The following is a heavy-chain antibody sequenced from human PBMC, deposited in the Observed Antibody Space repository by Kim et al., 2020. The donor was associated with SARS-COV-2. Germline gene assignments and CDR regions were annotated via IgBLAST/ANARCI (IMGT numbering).Heavy chain of an antibody. CDR1: GFTFGDYA. CDR3: ANLYSSSSYYYGMDV. CDR2: ISWNSGCI. V-gene: IGHV3-9*01. J-gene: IGHJ6*02. D-gene: IGHD6-6*01. Sequence: GGSLRLSCAASGFTFGDYAMHWVRQAPGKGLEWVSGISWNSGCIGYADSVKGRFTISRDNAKNSLYLQMNSLRAEDTALYYCANLYSSSSYYYGMDVWGQGTTVTVSS.